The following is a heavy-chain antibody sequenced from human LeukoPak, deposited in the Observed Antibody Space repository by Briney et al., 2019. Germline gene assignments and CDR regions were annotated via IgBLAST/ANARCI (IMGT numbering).Heavy chain of an antibody. V-gene: IGHV3-23*01. J-gene: IGHJ5*02. CDR1: GFTFSNYA. D-gene: IGHD3-10*01. CDR2: ISGSGGNT. CDR3: ARRIGDTTWDPLDGWFDP. Sequence: GGSLRLSCAASGFTFSNYAMNWVRQPPGKGLVWVSAISGSGGNTYSADSVKGRFTISRDNSKDTLYLQMDSLRAEDTAVYYCARRIGDTTWDPLDGWFDPWGQGTLVTVSS.